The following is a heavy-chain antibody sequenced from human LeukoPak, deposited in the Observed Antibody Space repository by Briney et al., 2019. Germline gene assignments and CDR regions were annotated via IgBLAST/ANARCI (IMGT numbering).Heavy chain of an antibody. CDR1: GGTFSSYT. CDR2: IIPILGIA. Sequence: GSSVKVSCKASGGTFSSYTISWVRQAPGQGLEWMGRIIPILGIANYAQKFQGRVTITADKSMSTAYMELSSLRPEDTAVYYCARALGYCSSTSCSIDAFDIWGQGTMVTVSS. CDR3: ARALGYCSSTSCSIDAFDI. D-gene: IGHD2-2*01. J-gene: IGHJ3*02. V-gene: IGHV1-69*02.